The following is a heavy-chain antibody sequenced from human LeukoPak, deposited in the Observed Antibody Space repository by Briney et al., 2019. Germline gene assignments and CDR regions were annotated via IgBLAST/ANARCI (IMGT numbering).Heavy chain of an antibody. CDR3: ASVPGRRIVAAEDY. D-gene: IGHD6-13*01. CDR2: IRQDGSDK. V-gene: IGHV3-7*01. Sequence: GGSLRLSCAASGFIFSGYWMTWVRQAPGKGLEWVANIRQDGSDKYYVDSVKGRFTISRDNAKNSLYLQMDSLRAEDTAVYYCASVPGRRIVAAEDYWGQGTLVTVSS. J-gene: IGHJ4*02. CDR1: GFIFSGYW.